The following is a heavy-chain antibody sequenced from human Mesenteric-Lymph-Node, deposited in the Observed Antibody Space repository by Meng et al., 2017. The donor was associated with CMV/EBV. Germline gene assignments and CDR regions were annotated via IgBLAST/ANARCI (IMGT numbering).Heavy chain of an antibody. V-gene: IGHV1-8*03. D-gene: IGHD1-26*01. CDR2: MNPNSGNT. Sequence: ASVKVSCKASGYTFTSYDINWVRQATGQGLEWMGWMNPNSGNTGYAQKFQGRVTITTDESTSTAYMELSSLRSEDTAVYYCASSQGGWFDPWGQGTLVTVSS. J-gene: IGHJ5*02. CDR1: GYTFTSYD. CDR3: ASSQGGWFDP.